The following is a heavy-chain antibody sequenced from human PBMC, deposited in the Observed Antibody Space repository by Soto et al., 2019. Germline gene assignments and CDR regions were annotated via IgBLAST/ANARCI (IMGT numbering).Heavy chain of an antibody. V-gene: IGHV3-23*01. CDR1: GFTFNTYA. CDR3: AKFHGSGTYYNFPDY. D-gene: IGHD3-10*01. CDR2: ISDSGGRT. Sequence: GGSLRLSCAASGFTFNTYAMSWVRQAPGKGLEWVSTISDSGGRTYYAASVKGRFTISRDNSNNTLYLLMNSLSAEDTALYYCAKFHGSGTYYNFPDYWGQGTLVTVSS. J-gene: IGHJ4*02.